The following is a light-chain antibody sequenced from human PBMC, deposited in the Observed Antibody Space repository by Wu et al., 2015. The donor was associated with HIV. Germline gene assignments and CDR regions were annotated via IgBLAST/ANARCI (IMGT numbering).Light chain of an antibody. CDR3: QQYGSSPRT. V-gene: IGKV3-20*01. Sequence: EIVLMQSPGTLSLSPGERATLSCRASQNISSSYLAWYQQKPGQSPRLLIYGASTRATGIPDRFSGSGSGTDFTLTISRLEPEDFAVYYCQQYGSSPRTFGPGTKGGY. CDR2: GAS. CDR1: QNISSSY. J-gene: IGKJ3*01.